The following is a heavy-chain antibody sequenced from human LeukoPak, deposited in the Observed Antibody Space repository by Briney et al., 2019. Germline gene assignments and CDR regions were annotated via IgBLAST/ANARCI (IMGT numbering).Heavy chain of an antibody. Sequence: GGSLRLSCAASGFTFSSYWMHWVRQAPGKGLEWVSAISGSGGSTYYADSVKGRFTISRDNSKNTLYPQMNSLRAEDTAVYYCAKLGYSGSYFDYWGQGTLVTVSS. V-gene: IGHV3-23*01. J-gene: IGHJ4*02. CDR1: GFTFSSYW. CDR3: AKLGYSGSYFDY. CDR2: ISGSGGST. D-gene: IGHD5-12*01.